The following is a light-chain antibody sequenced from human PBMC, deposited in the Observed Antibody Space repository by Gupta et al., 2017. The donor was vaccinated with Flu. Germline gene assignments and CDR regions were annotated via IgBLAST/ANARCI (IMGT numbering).Light chain of an antibody. J-gene: IGLJ1*01. V-gene: IGLV2-14*03. CDR2: SVS. CDR3: SSSTATNTHV. CDR1: SSDLVNYDY. Sequence: QSALTQPASVSGSPGQSITISCTGTSSDLVNYDYVSWYQHHPGKAPKLLIYSVSNRPSGVSTRFSGSKSDNAASLTISGLQPEDEADYYCSSSTATNTHVFGTGTKVTVL.